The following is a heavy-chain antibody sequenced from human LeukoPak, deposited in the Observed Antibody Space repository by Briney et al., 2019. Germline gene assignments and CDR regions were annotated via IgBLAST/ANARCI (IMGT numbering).Heavy chain of an antibody. CDR2: INPNSGGT. CDR1: GYTFTGYY. V-gene: IGHV1-2*02. J-gene: IGHJ4*02. D-gene: IGHD1-26*01. CDR3: ARDIPGKDDY. Sequence: GASVKVSCKASGYTFTGYYIHWVRQAPGQGLEWMGWINPNSGGTNYAQMFQGRVTMTRDTSISTAYMELSRLRSDDTAVYYCARDIPGKDDYWGQGTLVTVSS.